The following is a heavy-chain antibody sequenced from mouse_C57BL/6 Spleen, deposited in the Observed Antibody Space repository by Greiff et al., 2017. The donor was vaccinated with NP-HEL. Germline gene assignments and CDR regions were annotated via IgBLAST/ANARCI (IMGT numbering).Heavy chain of an antibody. V-gene: IGHV1-59*01. CDR1: GYTFTSYW. D-gene: IGHD2-3*01. CDR3: ARRGLYDGNSWYCEV. J-gene: IGHJ1*03. Sequence: VQLQQSGAELVRPGTSVKLSCKASGYTFTSYWMHWVKQRPGQGLEWIGVIDPSDSYTNYNQKFKGKATLTVATSSSTAYMQLSSLTSEDSAVYYCARRGLYDGNSWYCEVWGTGTTVTVSS. CDR2: IDPSDSYT.